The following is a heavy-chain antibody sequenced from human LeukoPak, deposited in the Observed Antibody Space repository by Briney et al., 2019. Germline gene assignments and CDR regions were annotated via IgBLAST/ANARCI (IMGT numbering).Heavy chain of an antibody. CDR1: GFTFSSYG. V-gene: IGHV3-30*18. CDR3: AKVVTIFGVVEEDQPPDY. CDR2: ISYDGSNK. D-gene: IGHD3-3*01. Sequence: HPGGSLRLSCAASGFTFSSYGMHWVRQAPGKGLEWVAVISYDGSNKYYADSVKGRFTISRDNSKNTLYLQMNSLRAEDTAVYYCAKVVTIFGVVEEDQPPDYWGQGTLVTVSS. J-gene: IGHJ4*02.